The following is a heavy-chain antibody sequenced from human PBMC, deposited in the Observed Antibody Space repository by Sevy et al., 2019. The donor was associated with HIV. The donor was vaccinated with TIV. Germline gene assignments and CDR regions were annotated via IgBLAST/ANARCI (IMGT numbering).Heavy chain of an antibody. CDR1: GFTFSSYG. D-gene: IGHD6-19*01. Sequence: GGSLRLSCAASGFTFSSYGMHWVRQAPGKGLEWVAVISYDGSNKYYADSVKGRFTISRDNSKNTLDLQMKSLRAEDTAVYYCANLYSSGWYDFDYWGQGTLVTVSS. J-gene: IGHJ4*02. V-gene: IGHV3-30*18. CDR3: ANLYSSGWYDFDY. CDR2: ISYDGSNK.